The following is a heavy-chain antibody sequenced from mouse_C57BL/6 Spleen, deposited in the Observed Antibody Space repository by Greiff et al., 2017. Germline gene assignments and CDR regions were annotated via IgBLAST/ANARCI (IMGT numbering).Heavy chain of an antibody. J-gene: IGHJ2*01. V-gene: IGHV1-52*01. CDR1: GYTFTSYW. CDR3: ASSNWDYFDY. Sequence: QVQLQQPGAELVRPGSSVKLSCKASGYTFTSYWMHWVKQRPIQGLEWIGNIDPSDSETHYNQKFKYKATLTVDKSSSTAYMQLSSLTSEDSAVYYCASSNWDYFDYWGQGTTLTVSS. CDR2: IDPSDSET. D-gene: IGHD4-1*01.